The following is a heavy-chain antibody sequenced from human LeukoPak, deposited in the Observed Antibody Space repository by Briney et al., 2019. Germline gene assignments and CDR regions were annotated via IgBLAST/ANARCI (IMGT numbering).Heavy chain of an antibody. V-gene: IGHV3-30*19. CDR3: ARDHSSSWYVGDY. Sequence: GGSLRLSCAASGFSFSNYGMHWVRQAPGKGLEWVAVISYDGSNKYYADSVKGRFTISRDNSKNTLYLQMNSLRAEDTAVYYCARDHSSSWYVGDYWGQGTLVTVSS. CDR1: GFSFSNYG. D-gene: IGHD6-13*01. J-gene: IGHJ4*02. CDR2: ISYDGSNK.